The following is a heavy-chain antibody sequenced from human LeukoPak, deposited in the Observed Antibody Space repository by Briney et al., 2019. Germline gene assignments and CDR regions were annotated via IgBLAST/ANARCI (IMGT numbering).Heavy chain of an antibody. Sequence: PGRSLRLSCAASGFTFSSYAMNWVRQAPGKGLEWVAVMSYDGNNKYYADSVKGRFTISRDNSKNTPYLQMNSLRAEDTAVYYCARDAYYYDSSGYYPYYYYYYMDVWGKGTTVTVSS. CDR2: MSYDGNNK. J-gene: IGHJ6*03. CDR1: GFTFSSYA. V-gene: IGHV3-30*16. CDR3: ARDAYYYDSSGYYPYYYYYYMDV. D-gene: IGHD3-22*01.